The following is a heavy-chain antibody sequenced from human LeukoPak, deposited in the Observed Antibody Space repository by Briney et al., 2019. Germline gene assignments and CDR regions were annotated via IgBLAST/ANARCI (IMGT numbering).Heavy chain of an antibody. J-gene: IGHJ4*02. D-gene: IGHD5-12*01. Sequence: GGSLRLSCAASGFTFSDYYLSRIRQAPGKVLEWVSYISSSGSTIYYADSVKGRFTISRDNAKNSLYLQMNSLRAEDTAVYYCARDSGRHSGYDSTFDYWGQGTLVTVSS. CDR2: ISSSGSTI. CDR1: GFTFSDYY. V-gene: IGHV3-11*01. CDR3: ARDSGRHSGYDSTFDY.